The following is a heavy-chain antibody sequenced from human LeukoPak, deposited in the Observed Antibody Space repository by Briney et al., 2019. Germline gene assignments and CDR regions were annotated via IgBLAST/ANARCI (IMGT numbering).Heavy chain of an antibody. J-gene: IGHJ6*03. V-gene: IGHV4-4*07. D-gene: IGHD6-13*01. Sequence: SETLSLTCTVSGGSISGNSWNWIRQPAGKGLEWIGRIYTSGSTNYNPSLKGRVTMSVDTSKNQFSLRVISVTAADTAVYYCARAATVTYSSNSYYYYYYMDVWGKGTTVTVSS. CDR3: ARAATVTYSSNSYYYYYYMDV. CDR1: GGSISGNS. CDR2: IYTSGST.